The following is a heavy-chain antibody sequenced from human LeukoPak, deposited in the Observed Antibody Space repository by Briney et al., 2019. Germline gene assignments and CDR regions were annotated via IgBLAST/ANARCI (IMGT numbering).Heavy chain of an antibody. Sequence: SQTLSLTCAISGASVSSNSAAWNWLRQSPSRGLEWLGRTYYRSKWYNDYAVSVKSRITINPDTSKNQFSLQLNSVTPEDTAVYYCARVGEQWLVFFDYWGQGTLVTVSS. CDR1: GASVSSNSAA. CDR3: ARVGEQWLVFFDY. J-gene: IGHJ4*02. CDR2: TYYRSKWYN. V-gene: IGHV6-1*01. D-gene: IGHD6-19*01.